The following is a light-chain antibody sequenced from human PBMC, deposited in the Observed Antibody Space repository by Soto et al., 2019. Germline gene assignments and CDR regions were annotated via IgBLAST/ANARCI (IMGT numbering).Light chain of an antibody. CDR3: QQYQGFPFT. Sequence: DIQMTQSPSTLSASVGERVIITCRASQYINTWLAWYRQKPGRAPKLLIYSSSSLESGVPSRFSGSGSSSEFTLTISSLQSDDFATYYCQQYQGFPFTFGQGTKLEI. CDR1: QYINTW. V-gene: IGKV1-5*03. CDR2: SSS. J-gene: IGKJ2*01.